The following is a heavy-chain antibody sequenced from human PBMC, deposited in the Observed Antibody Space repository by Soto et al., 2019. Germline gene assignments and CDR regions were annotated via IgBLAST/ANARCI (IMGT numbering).Heavy chain of an antibody. V-gene: IGHV3-33*01. Sequence: QVQLVESGGGVVQPGRSLRLSCTVSGFTFSNNDMQWVRQAPGKGLEWVAGISYDGSKEYYGDSVKGRFIISRDNSKDTQHLQMNSLRVEDAAVYFCAWDASRFALFYFDYWGQGTLVTVSS. D-gene: IGHD3-10*01. CDR1: GFTFSNND. CDR2: ISYDGSKE. CDR3: AWDASRFALFYFDY. J-gene: IGHJ4*02.